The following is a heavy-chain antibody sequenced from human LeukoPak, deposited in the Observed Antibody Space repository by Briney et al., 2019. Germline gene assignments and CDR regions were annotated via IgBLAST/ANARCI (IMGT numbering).Heavy chain of an antibody. Sequence: QAGGSLRLSCAAYGFTFDDYAMHWVRQAPGKGLEWVSGISWNSGSIGYADSVKGRFTISRDNAKNSLYLQMNSLRAEDTALYYCAKASISGVTYFDYWGQGTLVTVSS. CDR2: ISWNSGSI. J-gene: IGHJ4*02. CDR3: AKASISGVTYFDY. D-gene: IGHD2-21*01. V-gene: IGHV3-9*01. CDR1: GFTFDDYA.